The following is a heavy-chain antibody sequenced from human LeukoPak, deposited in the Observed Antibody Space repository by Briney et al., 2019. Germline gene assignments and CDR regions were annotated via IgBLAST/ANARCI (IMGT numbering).Heavy chain of an antibody. D-gene: IGHD3-10*01. CDR3: ARDRWFGESLPAHFEY. Sequence: GGSLRLSCAASGFTFSSYGMHWVRQAPGKGLEWVAVISYDGSNKYYADSVKGRFTISRDNSKNTLYLQMNSLSAEDTAVYYCARDRWFGESLPAHFEYWGQGTLVTVSS. CDR2: ISYDGSNK. CDR1: GFTFSSYG. J-gene: IGHJ4*02. V-gene: IGHV3-30*03.